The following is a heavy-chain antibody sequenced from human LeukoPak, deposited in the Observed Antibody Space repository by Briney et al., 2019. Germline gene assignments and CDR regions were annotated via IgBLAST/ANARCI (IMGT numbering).Heavy chain of an antibody. D-gene: IGHD3-3*01. V-gene: IGHV3-20*04. CDR2: INSNGNSA. CDR3: AKDGGNYYYYYMDV. Sequence: GGSLRLSCVASGFSFDDYGMSWVRQTPEKGLEWISGINSNGNSAGYADSVKGRFTISRDNAKKSLYLQMNSLRAEDTAVYYCAKDGGNYYYYYMDVWGKGTTVTVSS. J-gene: IGHJ6*03. CDR1: GFSFDDYG.